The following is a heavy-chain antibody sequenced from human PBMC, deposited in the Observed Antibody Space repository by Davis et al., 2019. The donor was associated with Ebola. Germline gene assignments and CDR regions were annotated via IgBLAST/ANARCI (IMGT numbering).Heavy chain of an antibody. D-gene: IGHD5-12*01. CDR2: TYYDRSKWYN. V-gene: IGHV6-1*01. CDR1: GDSVTGNNGA. CDR3: ATGWLRAGGFAS. J-gene: IGHJ4*02. Sequence: HSQTLSLTCAISGDSVTGNNGAWNXXRQSPSFLLSLLRRTYYDRSKWYNDYAVSVKSRITINPDTSKNQFSLQLTSVTPEDTAVYYCATGWLRAGGFASWGQGTLVTVSS.